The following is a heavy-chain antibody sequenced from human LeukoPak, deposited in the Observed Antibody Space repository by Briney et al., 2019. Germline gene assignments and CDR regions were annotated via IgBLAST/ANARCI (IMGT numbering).Heavy chain of an antibody. Sequence: GASVKVSCKASGYTFTSYGISWVRQAPGQGLEWMGWISAYNGNTNYAQKLQGRVTVTTDTSTSTAYMELRSLRSDDTAVYYCARGHYDFWSGHLAIDHWGQGTLVTVSS. CDR2: ISAYNGNT. D-gene: IGHD3-3*01. J-gene: IGHJ4*02. V-gene: IGHV1-18*01. CDR3: ARGHYDFWSGHLAIDH. CDR1: GYTFTSYG.